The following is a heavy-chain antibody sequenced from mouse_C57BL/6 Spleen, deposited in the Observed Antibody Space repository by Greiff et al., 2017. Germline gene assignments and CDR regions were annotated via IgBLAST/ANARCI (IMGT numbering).Heavy chain of an antibody. J-gene: IGHJ1*03. CDR2: IHPNSGST. V-gene: IGHV1-64*01. CDR1: GYTFTSYW. CDR3: ARLWLKYFDV. Sequence: QVQLQQPGAELVKPGASVKLSCKASGYTFTSYWMHWVKQRPGQGLEWIGMIHPNSGSTNYNEKFKSKATLTVDKSSSTAYTQLSSLTSEDSAVYYCARLWLKYFDVWGTGTTVTVSS. D-gene: IGHD2-2*01.